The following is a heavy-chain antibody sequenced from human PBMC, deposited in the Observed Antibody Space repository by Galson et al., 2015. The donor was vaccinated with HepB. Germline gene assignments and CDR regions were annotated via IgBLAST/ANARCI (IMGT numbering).Heavy chain of an antibody. CDR1: GFNVNDFA. J-gene: IGHJ4*02. CDR2: MSSDGNNI. CDR3: ARTFYFDY. Sequence: SLRLSCAASGFNVNDFAMHWVRQTPAKGLEWVAVMSSDGNNIYYADSVRGRFTISRDNSRVTLYLQMNSLRPEDTAVYYCARTFYFDYWGQGTLVTVSS. V-gene: IGHV3-30*04.